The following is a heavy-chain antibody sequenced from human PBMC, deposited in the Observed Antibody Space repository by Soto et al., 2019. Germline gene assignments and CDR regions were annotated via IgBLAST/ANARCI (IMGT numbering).Heavy chain of an antibody. CDR2: IYGDNDK. Sequence: QITLKESGPSPVKPTQTLTVTCTFSGFSLSNSGVGVAWIRQPPGKALEWLALIYGDNDKRYSPSLKTRLTITKDTSTNQVVLTMTNMDPVDTATYYCAHCTLQDDGDYDPGTSHVFDSWGQGTLVTVSS. D-gene: IGHD4-17*01. CDR1: GFSLSNSGVG. J-gene: IGHJ4*02. CDR3: AHCTLQDDGDYDPGTSHVFDS. V-gene: IGHV2-5*02.